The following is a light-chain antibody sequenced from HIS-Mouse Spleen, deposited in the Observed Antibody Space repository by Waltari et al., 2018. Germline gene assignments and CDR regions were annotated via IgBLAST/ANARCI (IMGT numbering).Light chain of an antibody. J-gene: IGKJ1*01. CDR1: QGISSY. Sequence: DIQLTLSPSFLSASVGDRVTITCRASQGISSYLAWYQQKPGKAPNLLIYAASTLQSGVPSRFSGSGSGTEFTLTISSLQPEDFATYYCQQLNSYPPTFGQGTKVEIK. CDR3: QQLNSYPPT. CDR2: AAS. V-gene: IGKV1-9*01.